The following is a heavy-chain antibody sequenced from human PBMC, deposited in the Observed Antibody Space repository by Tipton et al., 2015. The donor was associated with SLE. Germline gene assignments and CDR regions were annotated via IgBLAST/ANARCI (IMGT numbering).Heavy chain of an antibody. CDR3: ARGGSNSAMFWED. Sequence: LRLSCTASGFTFSLYEMNWVRQAPGKGLEWVSYISGSGGTIYYAESVKGRFTISRDNAKNSLYLQMNSLRVDDTAVYYCARGGSNSAMFWEDWGQGMLVTVSS. D-gene: IGHD3-10*02. CDR2: ISGSGGTI. CDR1: GFTFSLYE. V-gene: IGHV3-48*03. J-gene: IGHJ4*02.